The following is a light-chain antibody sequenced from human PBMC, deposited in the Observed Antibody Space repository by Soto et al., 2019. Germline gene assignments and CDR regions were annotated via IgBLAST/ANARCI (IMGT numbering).Light chain of an antibody. CDR3: HQRGSWPRGT. J-gene: IGKJ1*01. V-gene: IGKV3-11*01. Sequence: EIVLTQSQGTLSLSPGESATLSCRASQTVSITYLTWYQQKPGQAPRLLIYDASNRATGIPARFSGSGSGTDFTLTISSLEPEDFAVYYCHQRGSWPRGTFGQGTKVDI. CDR1: QTVSITY. CDR2: DAS.